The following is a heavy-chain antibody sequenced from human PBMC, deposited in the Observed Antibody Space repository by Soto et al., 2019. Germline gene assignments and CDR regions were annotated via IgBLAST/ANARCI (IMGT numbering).Heavy chain of an antibody. V-gene: IGHV4-34*01. J-gene: IGHJ6*02. CDR3: ARGKLGGYYYYGMDV. D-gene: IGHD2-15*01. Sequence: PSETLSLTCAVYGGSFSGYYWSWIRQPPGKGLEWIGEINHSGSTNYNPSLKSRVTISVDTSKNQFSLKLSSVTAADTAVYYCARGKLGGYYYYGMDVWGQGTTVT. CDR1: GGSFSGYY. CDR2: INHSGST.